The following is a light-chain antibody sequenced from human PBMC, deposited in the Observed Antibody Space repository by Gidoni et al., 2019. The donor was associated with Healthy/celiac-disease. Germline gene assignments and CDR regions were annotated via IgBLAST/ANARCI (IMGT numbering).Light chain of an antibody. CDR1: QSVSSY. CDR3: QQRSNWPPFT. Sequence: EIVLTQSPATLSSSPGERATLSCRASQSVSSYLAWYQQKPGQAPRLLIYDASNRATGIPARFSGSGSGTDFTLTISSLEPEDFAVYYCQQRSNWPPFTFGGXTKVEIK. J-gene: IGKJ4*01. CDR2: DAS. V-gene: IGKV3-11*01.